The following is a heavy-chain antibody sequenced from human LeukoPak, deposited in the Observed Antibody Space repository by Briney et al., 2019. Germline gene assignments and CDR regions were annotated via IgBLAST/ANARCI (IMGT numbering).Heavy chain of an antibody. V-gene: IGHV3-73*01. D-gene: IGHD1-14*01. Sequence: GGSLRLSCAASGFTFSSYGMHWVRQASGKGLEWVGRIRGKANSYATAYAASVKGRFTISRDDSKNTAYLQMNSLKTEDTAVYYCTKTEGGRVYWGQGTLVTVSS. CDR2: IRGKANSYAT. J-gene: IGHJ4*02. CDR3: TKTEGGRVY. CDR1: GFTFSSYG.